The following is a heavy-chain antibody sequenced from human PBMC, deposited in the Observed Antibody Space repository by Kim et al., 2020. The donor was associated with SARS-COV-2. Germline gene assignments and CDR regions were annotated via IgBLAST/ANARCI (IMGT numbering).Heavy chain of an antibody. CDR2: IYLRDSDT. CDR1: GSSFPTYW. CDR3: ARPNILTGYPNAFDI. Sequence: GESLKISCEGSGSSFPTYWIGWVRQMSGKGLEWMGIIYLRDSDTRYSPSFQGHISISANKSISTAYLQWSSLKASDTAVYFCARPNILTGYPNAFDIWGQGTMVTVSS. D-gene: IGHD3-9*01. J-gene: IGHJ3*02. V-gene: IGHV5-51*01.